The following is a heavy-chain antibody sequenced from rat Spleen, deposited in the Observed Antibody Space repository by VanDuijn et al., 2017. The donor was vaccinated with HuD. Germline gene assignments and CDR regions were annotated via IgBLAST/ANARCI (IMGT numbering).Heavy chain of an antibody. D-gene: IGHD1-4*01. J-gene: IGHJ2*01. CDR1: GFTFSDYY. CDR3: TRPYLDYPGPHYFDY. CDR2: ITYEGSST. V-gene: IGHV5-22*01. Sequence: EVQLVDSGGGLVQPGRSLKLSCAASGFTFSDYYMAWVRQAPMKGLEWVASITYEGSSTYHGDSVKGRFTISRDKAKSTLYLQMNSLRSEDTATYDCTRPYLDYPGPHYFDYWGQGVMVTVSS.